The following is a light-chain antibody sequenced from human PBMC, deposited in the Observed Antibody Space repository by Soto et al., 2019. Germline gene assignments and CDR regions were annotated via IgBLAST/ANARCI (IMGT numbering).Light chain of an antibody. CDR3: QQYDTLPQA. CDR1: QDINNY. CDR2: GAS. J-gene: IGKJ4*01. Sequence: DIPMTQSPSSLSASVGDRVTITCQASQDINNYLNWYQHKPGKAPKLLIHGASNLQTGVPSRFSGSGSGRDFFFTFSSLQPEDIATYYCQQYDTLPQAFGGGNKVEIK. V-gene: IGKV1-33*01.